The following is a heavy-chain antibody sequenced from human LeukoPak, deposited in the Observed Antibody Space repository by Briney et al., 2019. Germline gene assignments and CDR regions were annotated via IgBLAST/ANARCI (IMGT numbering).Heavy chain of an antibody. CDR1: GGSISSSSYY. D-gene: IGHD6-13*01. CDR3: ARPLSIAAAGMDNNWFDP. Sequence: PSETLSLTCTVSGGSISSSSYYWGWIRQPPGKGLEWIGSIYYSGSTYYNPSLKSRVTISVDTSKNQFSLKLSSVTAADTAVYYSARPLSIAAAGMDNNWFDPWGQGTLVTVSS. CDR2: IYYSGST. J-gene: IGHJ5*02. V-gene: IGHV4-39*07.